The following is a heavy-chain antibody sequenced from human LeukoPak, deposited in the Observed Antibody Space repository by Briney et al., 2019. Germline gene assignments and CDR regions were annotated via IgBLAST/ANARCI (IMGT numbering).Heavy chain of an antibody. D-gene: IGHD2-2*01. CDR3: AKDVVPAVSPEHGMDV. J-gene: IGHJ6*02. CDR1: GFTFSSYA. V-gene: IGHV3-23*01. Sequence: GGSLRLSCAASGFTFSSYAMSRVRQAPGKGLEWVSAISGSGGSTYYADSVKGRFTISRDNSKNTLYLQMNSLRAEDTAVYYCAKDVVPAVSPEHGMDVWGQGTTVTVSS. CDR2: ISGSGGST.